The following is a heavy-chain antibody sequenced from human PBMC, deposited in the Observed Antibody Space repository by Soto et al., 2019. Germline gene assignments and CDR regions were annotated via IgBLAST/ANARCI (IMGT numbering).Heavy chain of an antibody. J-gene: IGHJ4*02. CDR3: AKDTFLAKAPGSDFDY. CDR2: ISYDGSNK. D-gene: IGHD3-10*01. V-gene: IGHV3-30*18. Sequence: GGSLRLSCAASGFTFSSYGMHWVRQAPGKGLEWVAVISYDGSNKYYADSVKGRFTISRDNSKNTLYLQMNSLRAEDTAVYYCAKDTFLAKAPGSDFDYWGQGTLVTVSS. CDR1: GFTFSSYG.